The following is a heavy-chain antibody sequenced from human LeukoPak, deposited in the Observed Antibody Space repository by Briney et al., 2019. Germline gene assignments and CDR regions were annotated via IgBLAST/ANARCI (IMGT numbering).Heavy chain of an antibody. D-gene: IGHD5-12*01. CDR2: MYYSGTT. J-gene: IGHJ4*02. Sequence: SETLSLTCTVSGGSITSYSWSWIRQPPGKGLEWIAYMYYSGTTSYNPSLKSRVTISGDTSANQFSLKLSSVTAADTAVYYCARGGGYSGYDFGYWGQGTLVTVSS. CDR1: GGSITSYS. CDR3: ARGGGYSGYDFGY. V-gene: IGHV4-59*01.